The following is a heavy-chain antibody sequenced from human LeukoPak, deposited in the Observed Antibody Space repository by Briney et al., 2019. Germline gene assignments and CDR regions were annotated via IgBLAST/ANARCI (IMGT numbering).Heavy chain of an antibody. CDR2: MNPNSGNT. Sequence: GASVKVSCKASGYTFKNYDINWVRQATGQGLEWMGWMNPNSGNTGFAQKFQDRVSMTRDTSINTAYMELTSLRSGDTAVYYCARATPGGLQGYSFDYWGQGTVVTVYS. J-gene: IGHJ4*02. CDR1: GYTFKNYD. D-gene: IGHD5-24*01. V-gene: IGHV1-8*02. CDR3: ARATPGGLQGYSFDY.